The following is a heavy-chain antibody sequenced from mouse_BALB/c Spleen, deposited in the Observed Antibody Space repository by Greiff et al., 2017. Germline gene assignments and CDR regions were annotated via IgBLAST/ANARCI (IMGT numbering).Heavy chain of an antibody. V-gene: IGHV1-14*01. CDR1: GYTFTSYV. CDR3: AGGTVHFDY. CDR2: INPYNDGT. D-gene: IGHD1-1*01. J-gene: IGHJ2*01. Sequence: VQLKESGPELVKPGASVKMSCKASGYTFTSYVMHWVKQKPGQGLEWIGYINPYNDGTKYNEKFKGKATLTSDKSSSTAYMELSSLTSEDSAVYYCAGGTVHFDYWGQGTTLTVSS.